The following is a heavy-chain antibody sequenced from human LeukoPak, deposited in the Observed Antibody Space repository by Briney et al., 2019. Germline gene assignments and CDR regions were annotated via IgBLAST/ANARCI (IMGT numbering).Heavy chain of an antibody. CDR1: GYSFTSYG. CDR3: ARVRVVVVAATPYYFDY. CDR2: ISAYSGNT. D-gene: IGHD2-15*01. Sequence: ASVKVSCKASGYSFTSYGISWVRQAPGQGLEWMGWISAYSGNTNYAQKLQGRVTMTTDTSTSTAYMELRSLRSDDTAVYYCARVRVVVVAATPYYFDYWGQGTLVTVSS. V-gene: IGHV1-18*01. J-gene: IGHJ4*02.